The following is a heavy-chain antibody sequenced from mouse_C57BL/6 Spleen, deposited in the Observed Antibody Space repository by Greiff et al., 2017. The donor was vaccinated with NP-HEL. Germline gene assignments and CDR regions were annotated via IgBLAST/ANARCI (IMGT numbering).Heavy chain of an antibody. CDR2: FHPYNDDT. J-gene: IGHJ2*01. Sequence: VQGVESGAELVKPGASVKMSCKASGYTFTTYPIEWMKQNHGKSLEWIGNFHPYNDDTKYNEKFKGKATLTVEKSSSTVYLELSRLTSDDSAVYYCARQSYDYGTGYYFDYWGQGTTLTVSS. CDR3: ARQSYDYGTGYYFDY. CDR1: GYTFTTYP. D-gene: IGHD2-4*01. V-gene: IGHV1-47*01.